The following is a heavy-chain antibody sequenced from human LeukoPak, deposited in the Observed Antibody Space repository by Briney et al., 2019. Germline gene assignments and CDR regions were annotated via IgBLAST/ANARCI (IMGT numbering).Heavy chain of an antibody. J-gene: IGHJ4*02. CDR1: GFTVSSNY. Sequence: GGSLRLSCAASGFTVSSNYMSWVRQAPGSGLEWVSVIYSGGSTYYADSVKGRFTISRDNSKNTLYLQMNSLRAEDTAVYYCAREQSGYDFYFDYWGQGALVTVSS. CDR3: AREQSGYDFYFDY. CDR2: IYSGGST. V-gene: IGHV3-66*01. D-gene: IGHD5-12*01.